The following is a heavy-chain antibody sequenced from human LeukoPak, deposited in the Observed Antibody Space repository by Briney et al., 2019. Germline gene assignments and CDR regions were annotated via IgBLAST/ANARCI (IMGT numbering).Heavy chain of an antibody. D-gene: IGHD6-19*01. V-gene: IGHV3-7*03. Sequence: PGGSLRLSCAASGFTFSSFWMTWARQAPGKGLEWVANIKEDGSQKYYVDSVKGRFTISRDNAKNSLFLQTNSLRVDDTAVYYCARDSGWFRFDYWGRGTLVTVSS. CDR2: IKEDGSQK. J-gene: IGHJ4*02. CDR1: GFTFSSFW. CDR3: ARDSGWFRFDY.